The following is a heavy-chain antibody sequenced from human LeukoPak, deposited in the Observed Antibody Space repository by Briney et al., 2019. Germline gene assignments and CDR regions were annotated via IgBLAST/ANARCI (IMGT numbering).Heavy chain of an antibody. D-gene: IGHD3-16*01. CDR3: XXXXXXXXSRXXSXXWGYYYYYYGMDV. J-gene: IGHJ6*02. V-gene: IGHV3-64*01. CDR1: GFTFSSYA. Sequence: GGSLRLSCAASGFTFSSYAMHWVRQAPGKGLEYVSAISSNGGSTYYANSVKGRFTISRDNSKNTLYLQMGSLRAEDMAVYYCXXXXXXXXSRXXSXXWGYYYYYYGMDVWGQGTTVTVSS. CDR2: ISSNGGST.